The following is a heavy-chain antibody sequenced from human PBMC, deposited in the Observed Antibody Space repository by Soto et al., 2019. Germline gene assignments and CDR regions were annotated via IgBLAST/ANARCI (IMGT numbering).Heavy chain of an antibody. J-gene: IGHJ4*02. V-gene: IGHV1-3*01. CDR2: INAGNGNT. D-gene: IGHD6-6*01. CDR3: ARGLIGSIGARLPPDY. CDR1: GYTFTSYA. Sequence: AASVKVSCKASGYTFTSYAMHWVRQAPGQRLEWMGWINAGNGNTKYSQKFQGRVTITMSIDTSKNQFSLKLSSVTAADTAVYYCARGLIGSIGARLPPDYWGQGTLVTVSS.